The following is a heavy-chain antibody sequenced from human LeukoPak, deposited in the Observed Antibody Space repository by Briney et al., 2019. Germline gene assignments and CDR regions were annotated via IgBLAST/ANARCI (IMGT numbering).Heavy chain of an antibody. CDR2: MNPNSGNT. Sequence: AASVKVSCKASGYTFTSYDINWVRQATGQGLERMGWMNPNSGNTGYAKKFQGRVTMTRNTSISTAYMELSSLRSEDTAVYYCARGSSWGRDYWGQGTLVTVSS. V-gene: IGHV1-8*01. CDR1: GYTFTSYD. J-gene: IGHJ4*02. D-gene: IGHD3-16*01. CDR3: ARGSSWGRDY.